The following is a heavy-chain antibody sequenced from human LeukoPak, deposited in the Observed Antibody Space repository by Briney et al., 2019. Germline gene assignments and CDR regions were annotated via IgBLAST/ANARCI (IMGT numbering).Heavy chain of an antibody. CDR1: GGSFSGYY. CDR2: INHSGST. V-gene: IGHV4-34*01. CDR3: ARGRGVSGY. J-gene: IGHJ4*02. Sequence: SETLSLTCAVYGGSFSGYYWSWIRQPPGKGLEWIGEINHSGSTNYNPSLKSRVTISVDTSKNQFSLKLSPVTAADTAVYYCARGRGVSGYWGQGTLVTVSS. D-gene: IGHD3-10*01.